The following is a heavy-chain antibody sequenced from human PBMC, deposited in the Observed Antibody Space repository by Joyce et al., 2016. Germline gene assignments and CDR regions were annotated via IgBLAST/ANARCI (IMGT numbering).Heavy chain of an antibody. D-gene: IGHD2-15*01. V-gene: IGHV5-51*01. CDR2: IYPLDSAT. J-gene: IGHJ3*01. Sequence: EEQLVQSGAEVKKSGESLKISCTGSGYSFTTYRIGWVRQKPGRGLEWRGFIYPLDSATKYSPSFQGQVTISADKSISTAYLHWSSLKASDTAIYYCARLFQAGILGRVVAKIGAFDVWGQGTMVSVSS. CDR1: GYSFTTYR. CDR3: ARLFQAGILGRVVAKIGAFDV.